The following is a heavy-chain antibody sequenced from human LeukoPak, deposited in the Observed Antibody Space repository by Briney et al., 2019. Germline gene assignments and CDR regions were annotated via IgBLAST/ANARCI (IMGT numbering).Heavy chain of an antibody. Sequence: ASVKVSCKASGYTFTGYYMHWVRQAPGQGLEWMGWINPNSGGTNYAQKFQGRVTMTRDTSISTAYMELSRLRSDDTAVYYCARATTVTTTIDDYWGQGTLVTVSS. CDR3: ARATTVTTTIDDY. J-gene: IGHJ4*02. V-gene: IGHV1-2*02. CDR1: GYTFTGYY. D-gene: IGHD4-17*01. CDR2: INPNSGGT.